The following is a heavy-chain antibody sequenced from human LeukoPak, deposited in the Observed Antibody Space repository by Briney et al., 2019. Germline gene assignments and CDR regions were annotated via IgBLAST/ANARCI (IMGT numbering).Heavy chain of an antibody. Sequence: GGSLRLSCAASGFTFSSYAMSWVRQAPEKGLEWVSYISSSSTTIYYADSVKGRFTISRDNAENSLYLQMNSLRDEDTAVYYCVREAVNDYGDYVLWFDPWGQGTLVTVSS. J-gene: IGHJ5*02. CDR3: VREAVNDYGDYVLWFDP. V-gene: IGHV3-48*02. CDR1: GFTFSSYA. D-gene: IGHD4-17*01. CDR2: ISSSSTTI.